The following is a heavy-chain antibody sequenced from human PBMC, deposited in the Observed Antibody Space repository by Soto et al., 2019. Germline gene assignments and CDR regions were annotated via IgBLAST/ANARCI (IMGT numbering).Heavy chain of an antibody. V-gene: IGHV4-34*01. CDR2: RSHSGGT. D-gene: IGHD1-1*01. CDR1: GGSISSGRYY. CDR3: ARVERGTATTVVDAFHM. J-gene: IGHJ3*02. Sequence: QVQLQQWGAGLLKPSETLSLTCAVYGGSISSGRYYWSWIRQPPGMGPEWIGERSHSGGTHFNPSLKSRVTISVDTSKNQFSLKMSSVTGADTALYYCARVERGTATTVVDAFHMWGPGAMVTVSS.